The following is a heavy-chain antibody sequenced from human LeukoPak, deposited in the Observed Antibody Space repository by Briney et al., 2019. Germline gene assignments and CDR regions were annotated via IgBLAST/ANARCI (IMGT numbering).Heavy chain of an antibody. CDR3: ARSYDFWSGTFTLDY. CDR1: GGTFSSYA. Sequence: ASVKVSCKASGGTFSSYAISWVRQAPGQGLEWMGGIIPIFGTANCAQKFQGRVTITTGESTSTAYMELSSLRSEDTAVYYCARSYDFWSGTFTLDYWGQGTLVTVSS. CDR2: IIPIFGTA. J-gene: IGHJ4*02. D-gene: IGHD3-3*01. V-gene: IGHV1-69*05.